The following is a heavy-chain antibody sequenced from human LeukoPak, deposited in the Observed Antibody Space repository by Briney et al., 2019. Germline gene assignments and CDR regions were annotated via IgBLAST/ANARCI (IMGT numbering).Heavy chain of an antibody. V-gene: IGHV4-30-2*01. D-gene: IGHD5-12*01. CDR2: IYHSGST. CDR3: ARDYSGYGYFDY. CDR1: XXSXSSGGYS. J-gene: IGHJ4*02. Sequence: LSLTXXVSXXSXSSGGYSWSWIRXPPGKGLEWIGYIYHSGSTYYNPSLKSRVTISVDRSKNQFSLKLSSVTAADTAVYYCARDYSGYGYFDYWGQGTLVTVSS.